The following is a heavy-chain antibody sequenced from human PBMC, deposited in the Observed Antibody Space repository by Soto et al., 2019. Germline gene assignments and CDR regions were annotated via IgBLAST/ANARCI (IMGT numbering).Heavy chain of an antibody. D-gene: IGHD6-13*01. V-gene: IGHV3-53*01. CDR3: ASLPGIAAAGTRDLYY. CDR1: GFTVSSNY. Sequence: EVQLVESGGGLIQPGGSLRLSCAASGFTVSSNYMSWVRQAPGKGLEWVSVIYSGGSTYYADSVKGRFTISRDNSKTTLYLQMNSLRAEDTAVYYCASLPGIAAAGTRDLYYWGQGTLVTVSS. J-gene: IGHJ4*02. CDR2: IYSGGST.